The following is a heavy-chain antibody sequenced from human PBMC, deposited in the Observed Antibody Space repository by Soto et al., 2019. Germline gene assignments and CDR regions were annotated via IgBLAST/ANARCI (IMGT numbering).Heavy chain of an antibody. CDR2: INPVGTIT. Sequence: GGSLRLSCAASEFSFNFYWMHWVRQTPGKGLVWVSRINPVGTITNYADSVEGRFIISRDNAATTLYLQMNSLSAEDTAIYYYASDTFGFRGSWGQGTLVTVSS. CDR3: ASDTFGFRGS. CDR1: EFSFNFYW. V-gene: IGHV3-74*01. D-gene: IGHD5-12*01. J-gene: IGHJ4*02.